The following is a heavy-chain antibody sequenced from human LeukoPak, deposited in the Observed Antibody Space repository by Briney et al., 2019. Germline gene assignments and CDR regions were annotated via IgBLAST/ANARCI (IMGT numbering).Heavy chain of an antibody. CDR2: MNPSGGST. V-gene: IGHV1-46*01. D-gene: IGHD3-22*01. CDR3: AKSRTTSSASSDY. J-gene: IGHJ4*02. CDR1: GYTFTSYY. Sequence: ASVKVSCKASGYTFTSYYIHWVRQAPGQGLEWMGIMNPSGGSTGYAQKFRGRVIMTGDTSTATVYMEMSNLSSEDTAMYYCAKSRTTSSASSDYWGQGTLVTVSS.